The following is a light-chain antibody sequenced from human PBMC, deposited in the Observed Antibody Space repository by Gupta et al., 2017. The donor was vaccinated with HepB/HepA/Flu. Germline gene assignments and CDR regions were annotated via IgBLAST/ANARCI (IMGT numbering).Light chain of an antibody. CDR2: NTS. CDR1: SGSVSTSYY. CDR3: VLYTASGICV. V-gene: IGLV8-61*01. Sequence: QTVVPQEQSFSVSPGGTVTLTCGLSSGSVSTSYYTSCYQLTPANDPRPLIDNTSSRSAGLPDRFSASFLGNNAAPHITAAQSEDDADYYYVLYTASGICVFGGGTKLTVL. J-gene: IGLJ3*02.